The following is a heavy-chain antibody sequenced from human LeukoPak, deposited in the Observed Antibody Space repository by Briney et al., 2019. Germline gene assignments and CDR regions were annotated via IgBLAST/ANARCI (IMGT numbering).Heavy chain of an antibody. Sequence: GEALKISCKGSGYSFTSYWIGWVRQMPGKGLEWMGIIYPGDSDTRYSPSFQGQVTISADKSISTAYLQWSSLKASDTAMYYCARPGRLWWRGYAFDIWGQGTMVTVSS. CDR2: IYPGDSDT. CDR1: GYSFTSYW. CDR3: ARPGRLWWRGYAFDI. V-gene: IGHV5-51*01. D-gene: IGHD4/OR15-4a*01. J-gene: IGHJ3*02.